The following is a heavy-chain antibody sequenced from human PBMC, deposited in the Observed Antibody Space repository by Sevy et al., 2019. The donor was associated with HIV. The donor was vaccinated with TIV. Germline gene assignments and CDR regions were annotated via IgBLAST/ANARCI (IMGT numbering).Heavy chain of an antibody. J-gene: IGHJ5*02. Sequence: ASVKVSCKASGYTFSNYGISWVRQAPGQGLEWMGWISPFNNKTNYAQKFQGRVSLTSDTSATTAYMEVTSLRSDDTAVYYCARDRVHDWGVGWIDPWGQGTLVTVSS. CDR1: GYTFSNYG. D-gene: IGHD2-21*01. V-gene: IGHV1-18*01. CDR3: ARDRVHDWGVGWIDP. CDR2: ISPFNNKT.